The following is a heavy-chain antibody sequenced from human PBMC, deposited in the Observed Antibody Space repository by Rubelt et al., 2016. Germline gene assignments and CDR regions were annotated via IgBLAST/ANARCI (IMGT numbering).Heavy chain of an antibody. Sequence: CECGGGLVQPGGSLRLSCAASGFTFSSYAMSWVRQAPETGLEWVSAISGSGGSTYYADSVKGRFTISRDNSKNTLYLQMNSLRAEDTAVYYCAKNFPTVTTMCVDIWGQGTMVTVSS. V-gene: IGHV3-23*01. CDR2: ISGSGGST. J-gene: IGHJ3*02. D-gene: IGHD4-17*01. CDR1: GFTFSSYA. CDR3: AKNFPTVTTMCVDI.